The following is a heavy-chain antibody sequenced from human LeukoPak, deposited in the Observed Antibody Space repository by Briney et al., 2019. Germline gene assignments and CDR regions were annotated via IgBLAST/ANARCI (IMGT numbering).Heavy chain of an antibody. CDR3: ARDWTMVRGVIIYYYGMDV. D-gene: IGHD3-10*01. V-gene: IGHV3-48*01. J-gene: IGHJ6*02. CDR1: GFTFSSYS. CDR2: ISSSSSTI. Sequence: GGSLRLSCAASGFTFSSYSMNWVRQAPGKGLEWVSYISSSSSTIFYADSVKGRFTISRDDAKDSLYLRMNSLTVEDTAVYYCARDWTMVRGVIIYYYGMDVWGQGTTVTVSS.